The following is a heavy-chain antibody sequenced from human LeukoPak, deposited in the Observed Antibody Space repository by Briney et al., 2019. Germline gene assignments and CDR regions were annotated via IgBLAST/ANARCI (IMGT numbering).Heavy chain of an antibody. V-gene: IGHV3-48*01. Sequence: PGGSLRLSCAASGFTFSSYSMNWVRQAPGKGLEWVSYISSSSSTIYYADSVKGRFTISRDNAKNSLYLQMNSLRAEDTAVYYCARAGYCSSSSCYTYYYYMDVWGKGTTVTVSS. CDR2: ISSSSSTI. D-gene: IGHD2-2*02. CDR3: ARAGYCSSSSCYTYYYYMDV. J-gene: IGHJ6*03. CDR1: GFTFSSYS.